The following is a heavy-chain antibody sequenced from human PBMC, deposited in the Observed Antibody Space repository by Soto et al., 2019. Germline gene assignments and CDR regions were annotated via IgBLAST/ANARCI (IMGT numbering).Heavy chain of an antibody. CDR3: ARDFGRSSGWFGYDY. CDR2: IYSGGST. V-gene: IGHV3-53*01. J-gene: IGHJ4*02. Sequence: PGGSLRLSCAASGVTVSSNYMSWVRQAPGKGLEWVSVIYSGGSTYYADSVKGRFTISRDNSKNTLYLQMNSLRAEDTAVYYCARDFGRSSGWFGYDYWGQGTLVTAS. CDR1: GVTVSSNY. D-gene: IGHD6-19*01.